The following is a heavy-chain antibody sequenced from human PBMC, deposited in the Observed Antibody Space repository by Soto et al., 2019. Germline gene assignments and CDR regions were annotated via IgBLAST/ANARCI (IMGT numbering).Heavy chain of an antibody. CDR1: GLALSTSGLG. D-gene: IGHD6-13*01. J-gene: IGHJ4*02. CDR2: IYWDADK. Sequence: QIILKESGPSLVTPTQTLTLTCTFSGLALSTSGLGVGWIRQPPGKALEWLALIYWDADKRYSPCIRSRLTSTKDPSTNPVFLTTANMAPVEAPAYYYAHRYTSSLDHWGRAALVIVCS. CDR3: AHRYTSSLDH. V-gene: IGHV2-5*02.